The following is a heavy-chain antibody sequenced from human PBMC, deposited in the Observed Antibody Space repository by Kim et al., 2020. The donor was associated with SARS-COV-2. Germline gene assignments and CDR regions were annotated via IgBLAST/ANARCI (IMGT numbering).Heavy chain of an antibody. CDR3: ARDYKAGY. Sequence: NSGGTNYAQKLRGRVTMTRDTSISTAYMELSRLGSDDTAVYYCARDYKAGYWGQGTLVTVSS. V-gene: IGHV1-2*02. J-gene: IGHJ4*02. D-gene: IGHD1-1*01. CDR2: NSGGT.